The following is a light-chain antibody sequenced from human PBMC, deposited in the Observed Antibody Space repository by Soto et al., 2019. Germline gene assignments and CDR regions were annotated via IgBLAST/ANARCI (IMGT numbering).Light chain of an antibody. CDR2: EVS. CDR3: QHYSGDRAT. J-gene: IGKJ1*01. CDR1: QSINKC. Sequence: DILLTQSPSTLSASVGDRATISCRASQSINKCLAWYQHKPGKAPNLLIYEVSTLHSGVPSRFSGSGSGTEFTLTISSLRPDDFATYYCQHYSGDRATFGQGTKVDIK. V-gene: IGKV1-5*03.